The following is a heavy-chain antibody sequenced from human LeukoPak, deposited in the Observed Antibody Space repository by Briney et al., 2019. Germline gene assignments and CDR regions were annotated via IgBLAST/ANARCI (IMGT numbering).Heavy chain of an antibody. V-gene: IGHV1-69*04. Sequence: SVKVSCKASGGTFSSYAISWVRQAPGQGLEWMGRIIPILGIANYAQKFQGRVTITADKSTSTACMELSSLRSEDTAVYYCASLMKPDYWGQGTLVTVSS. CDR1: GGTFSSYA. CDR2: IIPILGIA. CDR3: ASLMKPDY. J-gene: IGHJ4*02. D-gene: IGHD2-8*01.